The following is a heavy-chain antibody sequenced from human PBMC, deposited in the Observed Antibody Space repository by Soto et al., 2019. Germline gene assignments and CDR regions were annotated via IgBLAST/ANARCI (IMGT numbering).Heavy chain of an antibody. Sequence: SETLCLTCTVSGGSISSGDYYWSWIRQPPGKGLEWIGYIYYSGSTYYNPSLKSRVTISVDTFMNQFSLKLSSVTAADTAVYYCARQFSGYDLLYYFDYWGQGTLVTVSS. D-gene: IGHD5-12*01. V-gene: IGHV4-39*01. CDR3: ARQFSGYDLLYYFDY. J-gene: IGHJ4*02. CDR1: GGSISSGDYY. CDR2: IYYSGST.